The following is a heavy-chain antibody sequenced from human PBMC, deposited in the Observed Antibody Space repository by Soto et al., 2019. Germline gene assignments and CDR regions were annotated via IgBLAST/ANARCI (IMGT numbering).Heavy chain of an antibody. J-gene: IGHJ4*02. CDR2: IKQDGSEK. Sequence: EVQLVESGGDLVQPGGSLRLSCAASGVALSNYWMNWVRQAPGKGREWVAKIKQDGSEKNYVDSVKGRFTISRDNAKNSLYLQMNSLRAEDTAVYYCATETSTWGCWGQGTLVTVSP. D-gene: IGHD7-27*01. CDR1: GVALSNYW. V-gene: IGHV3-7*05. CDR3: ATETSTWGC.